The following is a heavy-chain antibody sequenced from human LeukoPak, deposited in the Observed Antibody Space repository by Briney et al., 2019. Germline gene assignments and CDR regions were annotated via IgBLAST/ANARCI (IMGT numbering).Heavy chain of an antibody. CDR3: AKDQRIQLWTQLIDY. Sequence: GGSLTLSCAASGFTFSSYAMSWVRQAPGKGLEWVSAISGSGGSTYYADSVKGRFTISRDNSKNTLYLQMNSLRAEDTAVYYCAKDQRIQLWTQLIDYWGQGTLVTVSS. CDR2: ISGSGGST. D-gene: IGHD5-18*01. J-gene: IGHJ4*02. CDR1: GFTFSSYA. V-gene: IGHV3-23*01.